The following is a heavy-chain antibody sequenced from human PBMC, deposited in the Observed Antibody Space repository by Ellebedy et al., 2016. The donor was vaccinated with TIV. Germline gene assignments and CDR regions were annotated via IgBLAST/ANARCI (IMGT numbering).Heavy chain of an antibody. J-gene: IGHJ1*01. CDR3: ARESTVVTPYFQH. CDR2: IYYSGST. V-gene: IGHV4-59*12. D-gene: IGHD4-23*01. CDR1: GGSISSYY. Sequence: MPSETLSLTCTVSGGSISSYYWSWIRQPPGKGLEWIGYIYYSGSTNYNPSLKSRVTISVDTSKNQFSLKLSSVTAADTAVYYCARESTVVTPYFQHWGQGTLVTVSS.